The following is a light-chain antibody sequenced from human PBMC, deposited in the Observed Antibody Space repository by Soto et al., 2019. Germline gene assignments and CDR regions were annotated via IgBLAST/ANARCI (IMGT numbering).Light chain of an antibody. CDR2: DAS. V-gene: IGKV3-11*01. CDR1: QSVSTY. CDR3: QQRRNWPGLT. Sequence: EIVLTQSPATLSLSPGETATLSCRASQSVSTYLAWYQQKPGQAPRLLIYDASNRATGIPARFSGSGSGTDFTLTISSLEPEDFAVYYCQQRRNWPGLTFGGGTKVEI. J-gene: IGKJ4*01.